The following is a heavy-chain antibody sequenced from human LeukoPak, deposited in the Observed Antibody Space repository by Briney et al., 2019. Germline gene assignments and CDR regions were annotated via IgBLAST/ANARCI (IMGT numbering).Heavy chain of an antibody. CDR3: TRPGGSGSYYRDY. Sequence: GGSLRLSCAASGFTFSGSAMRWVRQASGKGLEWVGRIRSKANSYATAYAASVKGRFTISRDDSKNTAYLQMNSLKTEDTAVYYCTRPGGSGSYYRDYWGQGTLVTVSS. J-gene: IGHJ4*02. D-gene: IGHD3-10*01. CDR1: GFTFSGSA. CDR2: IRSKANSYAT. V-gene: IGHV3-73*01.